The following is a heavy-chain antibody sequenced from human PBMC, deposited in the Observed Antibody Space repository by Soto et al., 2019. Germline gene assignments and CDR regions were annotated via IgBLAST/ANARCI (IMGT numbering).Heavy chain of an antibody. CDR1: GGSISSSSYY. CDR3: ATNYAYYYYYGMDV. V-gene: IGHV4-39*01. J-gene: IGHJ6*02. Sequence: ESLSLTCTVSGGSISSSSYYWGWIRQPPGKGLEWIGRIYYSGSTYYNPSLKSRVTISVDTSKNQFSLKLSSVTAADTAVYYCATNYAYYYYYGMDVWGQGTTVTVSS. CDR2: IYYSGST. D-gene: IGHD4-4*01.